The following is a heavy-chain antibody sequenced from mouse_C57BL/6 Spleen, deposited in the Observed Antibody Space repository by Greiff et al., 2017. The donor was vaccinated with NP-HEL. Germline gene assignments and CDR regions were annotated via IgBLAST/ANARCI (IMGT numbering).Heavy chain of an antibody. CDR3: ARDYGSSAWFAY. CDR2: IYPGDGDT. J-gene: IGHJ3*01. V-gene: IGHV1-82*01. CDR1: GYAFSSSW. Sequence: QVTLKVCGPELVKPGASVKISCKASGYAFSSSWMNWVKQRPGKGLEWIGRIYPGDGDTNYNGKFKGKATLTADKSSSTAYMQLSSLTSEDSAVYFCARDYGSSAWFAYWGQGTLVTVSA. D-gene: IGHD1-1*01.